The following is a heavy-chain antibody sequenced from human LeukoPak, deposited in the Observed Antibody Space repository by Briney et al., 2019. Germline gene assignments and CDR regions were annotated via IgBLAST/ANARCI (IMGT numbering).Heavy chain of an antibody. CDR3: ARQWGGSGQDYDY. V-gene: IGHV5-51*01. CDR2: IYPGDSES. D-gene: IGHD6-19*01. J-gene: IGHJ4*02. CDR1: GYSFTSYW. Sequence: GESLKISCKGSGYSFTSYWIGWVRQMPGQGLEWMGIIYPGDSESRYGPSFEGQVTISVDKSISTAYLQWSSLKASDTAIYYCARQWGGSGQDYDYWGQGTLVTVSS.